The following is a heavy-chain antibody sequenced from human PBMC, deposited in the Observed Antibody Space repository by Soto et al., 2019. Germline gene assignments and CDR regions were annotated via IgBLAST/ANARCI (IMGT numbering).Heavy chain of an antibody. CDR2: INPSGGST. CDR3: ADLSWIAAQVLDNNYYYYGMDV. Sequence: ASVKVSCKASGYTFTSYYMHWVRQAPGQGLEWMGIINPSGGSTSYAQKFQGRVTMTRDTSTSTVYMELSSLRSEDTAVYYCADLSWIAAQVLDNNYYYYGMDVWGQGTTVTVSS. J-gene: IGHJ6*02. V-gene: IGHV1-46*01. D-gene: IGHD6-13*01. CDR1: GYTFTSYY.